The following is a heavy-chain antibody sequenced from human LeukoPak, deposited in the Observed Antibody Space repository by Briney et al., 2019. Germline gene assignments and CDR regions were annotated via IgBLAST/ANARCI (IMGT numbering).Heavy chain of an antibody. D-gene: IGHD5-24*01. CDR3: ARDEAYNCDY. CDR1: GYTFTGYG. J-gene: IGHJ4*02. V-gene: IGHV1-18*01. CDR2: ISLYNGNT. Sequence: ASVTVSCKTSGYTFTGYGISWVRQAPGQGLEWMGWISLYNGNTKYAQKLQGRVTVTTDTSTSTAYMELRSLRSDDTAVYYCARDEAYNCDYWGQGTLVTVSS.